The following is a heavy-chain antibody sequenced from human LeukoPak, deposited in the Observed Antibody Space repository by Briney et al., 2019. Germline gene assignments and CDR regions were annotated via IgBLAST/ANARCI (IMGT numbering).Heavy chain of an antibody. CDR1: GFSFTTYW. CDR3: ARWGGYCSGGNCYPLYYFDS. CDR2: IYPSDSDT. D-gene: IGHD2-15*01. J-gene: IGHJ4*02. Sequence: GESLKISCEGSGFSFTTYWIGWVRQMPGKGLEWMGIIYPSDSDTTYSPSFQGQVTISADKSISTAYLQWSSLKASDTAMYYCARWGGYCSGGNCYPLYYFDSWGQGTLVNVPS. V-gene: IGHV5-51*01.